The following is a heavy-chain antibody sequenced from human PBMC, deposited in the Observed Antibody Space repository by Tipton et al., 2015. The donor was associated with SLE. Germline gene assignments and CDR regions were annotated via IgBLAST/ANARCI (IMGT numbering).Heavy chain of an antibody. CDR3: ATHVGNALDY. J-gene: IGHJ4*02. D-gene: IGHD2-15*01. CDR2: ISYDASNK. Sequence: QVQLVQSGGGVVQPGRSLRLSCAASGFTFSTFAMHWVRQAPGKGLEWVAVISYDASNKNYADSVKGRFTISRDNHKNTLYLQMDSLRDEDTAVYYCATHVGNALDYWGQGTLVSVSS. CDR1: GFTFSTFA. V-gene: IGHV3-30-3*01.